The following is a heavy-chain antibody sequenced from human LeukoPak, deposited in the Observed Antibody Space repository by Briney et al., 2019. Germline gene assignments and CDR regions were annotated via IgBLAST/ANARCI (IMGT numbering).Heavy chain of an antibody. Sequence: GGSLRLSCAASGFTSSSHSMNWVRQAPGQGLEWVSSISSSSSYTYYADSVKGRFTISRDNAKNSLYLQMNSLRAEDTAVYYCARLTTVTTSYYYYGMDVWGQGTTVTVSS. CDR1: GFTSSSHS. D-gene: IGHD4-17*01. J-gene: IGHJ6*02. CDR3: ARLTTVTTSYYYYGMDV. CDR2: ISSSSSYT. V-gene: IGHV3-21*01.